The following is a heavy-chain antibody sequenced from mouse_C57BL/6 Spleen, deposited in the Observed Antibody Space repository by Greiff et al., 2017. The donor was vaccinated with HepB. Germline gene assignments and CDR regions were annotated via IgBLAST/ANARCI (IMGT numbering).Heavy chain of an antibody. J-gene: IGHJ3*01. D-gene: IGHD2-4*01. Sequence: VKLQQSGPELVKPGASVKISCKASGYAFSSSWMNWVKQRPGKGLEWIGRIYPGDGDTNYKGKFKGKATLTADKSSSTAYMQLSSLTSEDSAVYFCARYDYDEGFAYWGQGTLVTVSA. CDR1: GYAFSSSW. V-gene: IGHV1-82*01. CDR3: ARYDYDEGFAY. CDR2: IYPGDGDT.